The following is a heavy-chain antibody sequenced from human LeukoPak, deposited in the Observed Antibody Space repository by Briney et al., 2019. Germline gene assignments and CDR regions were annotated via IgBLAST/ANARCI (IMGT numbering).Heavy chain of an antibody. CDR2: ISGSGGST. J-gene: IGHJ4*02. CDR1: GFTFSSYA. Sequence: GGSLRLSCAASGFTFSSYAMSWVRQAPGKGLGWVSAISGSGGSTYYADSVKGRFTISRDNSKNTLYLQMNSLRAEDTAVYYCAKGYCSSTSCREIDYWGQGTLVTVSS. V-gene: IGHV3-23*01. D-gene: IGHD2-2*01. CDR3: AKGYCSSTSCREIDY.